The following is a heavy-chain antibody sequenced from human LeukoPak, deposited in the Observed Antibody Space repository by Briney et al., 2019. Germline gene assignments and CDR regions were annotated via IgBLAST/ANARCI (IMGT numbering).Heavy chain of an antibody. CDR2: ISGSGGSK. CDR3: ARGGYWMSGYANFDY. D-gene: IGHD3-3*01. CDR1: GFTFSSYG. J-gene: IGHJ4*02. Sequence: GGSLRLSCAASGFTFSSYGMSWVRQAPGKGLEWVSAISGSGGSKYYADSVKGRFTISRDNSKNTLYLQMNSLRAEDTAVYYCARGGYWMSGYANFDYWGQGTLVTVSS. V-gene: IGHV3-23*01.